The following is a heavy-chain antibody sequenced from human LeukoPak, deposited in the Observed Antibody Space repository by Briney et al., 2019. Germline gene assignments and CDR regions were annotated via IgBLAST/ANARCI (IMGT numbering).Heavy chain of an antibody. Sequence: GGSLRLSCAASGFTFSSYWMSWVRQAPGKGLEGVANIKQDGSEKYYVDSVKGRFTISRDNAKKSLYLQMNSLRAEDTAVYYCARDYGDYVPNHFDYWGQGTLVTVPS. CDR3: ARDYGDYVPNHFDY. V-gene: IGHV3-7*01. J-gene: IGHJ4*02. CDR2: IKQDGSEK. D-gene: IGHD4-17*01. CDR1: GFTFSSYW.